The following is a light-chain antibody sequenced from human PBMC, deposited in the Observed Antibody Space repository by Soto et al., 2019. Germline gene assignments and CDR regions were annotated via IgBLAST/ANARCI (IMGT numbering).Light chain of an antibody. J-gene: IGKJ4*01. CDR2: SAS. V-gene: IGKV1-27*01. CDR1: QGIISF. Sequence: DIQLTQSPSSLSASIGDRFTVTCRVIQGIISFLHWFRQKPGKLPKLLIYSASSLQSGVPSRFSGSGSGTDFTLTINNLQPEDLATYHCQQANSFPLTFGGGTKVDIK. CDR3: QQANSFPLT.